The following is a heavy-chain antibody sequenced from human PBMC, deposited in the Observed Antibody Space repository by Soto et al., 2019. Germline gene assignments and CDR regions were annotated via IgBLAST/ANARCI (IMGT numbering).Heavy chain of an antibody. CDR2: ISYDGSNK. CDR1: GFTFSSYG. J-gene: IGHJ4*02. CDR3: ANVEMATIRGY. V-gene: IGHV3-30*18. Sequence: QVQLVESGGGVVQPGRSLRLSCAASGFTFSSYGMHWVRQAPGKGLEWVAVISYDGSNKYYADSVKGRFTISRDNSKNTLYLQMNSRRAEDTAVYYCANVEMATIRGYWGQGTLVTVSS. D-gene: IGHD5-12*01.